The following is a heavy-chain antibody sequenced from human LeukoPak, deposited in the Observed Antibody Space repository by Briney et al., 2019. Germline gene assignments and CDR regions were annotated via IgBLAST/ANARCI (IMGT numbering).Heavy chain of an antibody. CDR3: AKGVVPAASTYYYYYYGMDV. Sequence: GGSLRLSCAASGFTFSSYAMSWVRQAPGKGLEWVSAISGSGGSTYYADSVKGRFTISRDNSKNTLYLQMNSLRAEDTAVYYRAKGVVPAASTYYYYYYGMDVWGKGTTVTVSS. D-gene: IGHD2-2*01. V-gene: IGHV3-23*01. CDR2: ISGSGGST. J-gene: IGHJ6*04. CDR1: GFTFSSYA.